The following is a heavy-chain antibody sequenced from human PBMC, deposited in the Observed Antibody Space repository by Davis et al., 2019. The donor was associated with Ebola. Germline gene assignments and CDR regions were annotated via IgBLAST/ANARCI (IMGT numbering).Heavy chain of an antibody. CDR1: GGSISSYY. J-gene: IGHJ6*04. CDR2: IYYSGST. D-gene: IGHD1-26*01. CDR3: ARDLSLSSGSYYYYYGMDV. Sequence: MPGGSLRLSCTVSGGSISSYYWSWIRQPPGKGLEWIGYIYYSGSTNYNPSLKSRVTISVDTSKNQFSLKLSSVTAADTAVYYCARDLSLSSGSYYYYYGMDVWGKGTTVTVSS. V-gene: IGHV4-59*12.